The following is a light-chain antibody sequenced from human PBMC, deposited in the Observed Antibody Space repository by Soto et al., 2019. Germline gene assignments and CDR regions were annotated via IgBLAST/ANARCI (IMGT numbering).Light chain of an antibody. V-gene: IGKV1-39*01. Sequence: DIQMTQSPSSLSASVEDRVTITCRASQSISNYLSWYQHKPGQAPKFLIYVASTLQSGVPSRFSGSGSGTDFTLTISSLQPEDSATYFCQQSNSIPYTFGPGTKVEIK. CDR1: QSISNY. CDR3: QQSNSIPYT. J-gene: IGKJ2*01. CDR2: VAS.